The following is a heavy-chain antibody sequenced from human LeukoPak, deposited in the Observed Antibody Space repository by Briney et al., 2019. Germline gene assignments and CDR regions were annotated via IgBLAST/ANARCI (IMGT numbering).Heavy chain of an antibody. D-gene: IGHD2-21*02. V-gene: IGHV1-8*03. CDR1: GYTFTSYG. CDR3: ARGREVVVTATLPYDY. Sequence: ASVKVSCKASGYTFTSYGISWVRQAPGQGLEWMGWMNPNSGNTDYAQKFQGRVTFTRNTSISTAYMELSSLRSEDTAVYYCARGREVVVTATLPYDYWGQGTLVTVSS. CDR2: MNPNSGNT. J-gene: IGHJ4*02.